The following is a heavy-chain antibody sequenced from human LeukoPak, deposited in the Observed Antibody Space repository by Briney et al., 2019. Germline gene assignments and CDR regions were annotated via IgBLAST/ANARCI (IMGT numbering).Heavy chain of an antibody. J-gene: IGHJ5*02. CDR2: INPNSGGT. V-gene: IGHV1-2*02. D-gene: IGHD6-19*01. Sequence: ASVKVSCKASGYTFTGYYIHWVRQAPGQKLEWMGWINPNSGGTKYAQKFQDRVTMTRDTSINTAYMELSGLRSDDTAVYYCARGRSAGWHNWFDPWGQGTLVIVSS. CDR3: ARGRSAGWHNWFDP. CDR1: GYTFTGYY.